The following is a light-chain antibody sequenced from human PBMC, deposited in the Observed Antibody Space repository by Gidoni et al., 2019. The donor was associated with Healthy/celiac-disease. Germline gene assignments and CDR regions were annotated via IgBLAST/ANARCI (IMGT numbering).Light chain of an antibody. CDR3: CSYAGSYTLVV. V-gene: IGLV2-11*01. J-gene: IGLJ2*01. Sequence: QSALTQPRSVSGSPGQSVTISCTGTSSDVVGYNYVSWYQQHPGKAPKLMIYDVSKRPSGVPDRFSGSKSGNTASRTISGLQAEDEADYYCCSYAGSYTLVVFGGGTKLTVL. CDR2: DVS. CDR1: SSDVVGYNY.